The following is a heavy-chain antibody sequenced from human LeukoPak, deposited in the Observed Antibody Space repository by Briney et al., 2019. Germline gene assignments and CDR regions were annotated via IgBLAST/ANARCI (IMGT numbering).Heavy chain of an antibody. CDR2: ISSSSGTI. D-gene: IGHD2-2*01. CDR3: ARGGYCSSSSCYGAGDSGIDY. J-gene: IGHJ4*02. V-gene: IGHV3-48*03. CDR1: GFTFSSYE. Sequence: GGSLRLSCAASGFTFSSYEMNWVRQAPGKGLEWVAYISSSSGTIYYADSVKGRFAVSRDNTRTSLYLQMNGLRAEDTAFYYCARGGYCSSSSCYGAGDSGIDYWGQGTLVTVSS.